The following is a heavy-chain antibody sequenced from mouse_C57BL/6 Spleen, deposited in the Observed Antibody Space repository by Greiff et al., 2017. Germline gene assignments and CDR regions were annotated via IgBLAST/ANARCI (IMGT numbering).Heavy chain of an antibody. D-gene: IGHD1-1*01. CDR1: GYTFTSYW. CDR3: ARNDGSSWYFDV. J-gene: IGHJ1*03. Sequence: VQLQQPGAELVKPGASVKLSCKASGYTFTSYWMHWVKQRPGQGLEWIGMIHPNSGSTNYNEKFKSKATLTVDKSSSTAYMQLSSLTSEDSAVYYCARNDGSSWYFDVWGTGTTVTVSS. V-gene: IGHV1-64*01. CDR2: IHPNSGST.